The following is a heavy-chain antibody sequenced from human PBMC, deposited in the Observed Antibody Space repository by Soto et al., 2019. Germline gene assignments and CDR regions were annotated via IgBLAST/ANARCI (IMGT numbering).Heavy chain of an antibody. D-gene: IGHD3-22*01. Sequence: HLVESGGGVVQPGGSLRLSCAASGFAFSAFGMQWVRQTPAKGLEWVAVISYDGVNKNYPDSVKGRFTVSRDNAKNTLYLQMSTLKVDDTSVYYCAKYRRSVFYFGAFDIGGQGTWGAVCS. CDR1: GFAFSAFG. V-gene: IGHV3-30*18. CDR3: AKYRRSVFYFGAFDI. CDR2: ISYDGVNK. J-gene: IGHJ3*02.